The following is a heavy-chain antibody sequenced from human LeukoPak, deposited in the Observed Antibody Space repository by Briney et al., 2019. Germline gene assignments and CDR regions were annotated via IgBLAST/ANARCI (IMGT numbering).Heavy chain of an antibody. V-gene: IGHV4-59*12. CDR1: GGSISSYY. CDR2: IYYSGST. Sequence: SETLSLTCTVSGGSISSYYWSWIRQPPGKGLEWIGYIYYSGSTNYNPSLKSRVTISVDTSKNQFSLKLSSVTAADTAVYYCARVPRIAVAGKGDYWGQGTLVTVSS. J-gene: IGHJ4*02. D-gene: IGHD6-19*01. CDR3: ARVPRIAVAGKGDY.